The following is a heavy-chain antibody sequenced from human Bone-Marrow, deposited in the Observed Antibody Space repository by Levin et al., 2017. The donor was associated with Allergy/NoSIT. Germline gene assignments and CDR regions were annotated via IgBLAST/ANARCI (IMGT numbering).Heavy chain of an antibody. CDR1: GFTFSSRW. Sequence: GGSLRLSCAASGFTFSSRWMTWVRQAPGKGLEWVANIKEDGSQKYYADSVKGRFTISRDNANNSLYLQMNYLGVDDTAVYHCARDTTLAGEAWGQGTLVTVSS. CDR2: IKEDGSQK. V-gene: IGHV3-7*03. D-gene: IGHD6-19*01. J-gene: IGHJ5*02. CDR3: ARDTTLAGEA.